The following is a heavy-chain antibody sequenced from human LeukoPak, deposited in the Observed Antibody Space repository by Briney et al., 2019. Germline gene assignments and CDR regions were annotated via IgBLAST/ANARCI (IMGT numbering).Heavy chain of an antibody. CDR1: GYTFTGYY. CDR3: ARVPSPYYYDSSGYSATDFDY. D-gene: IGHD3-22*01. J-gene: IGHJ4*02. CDR2: INPNSGGI. V-gene: IGHV1-2*02. Sequence: ASVKVSCKASGYTFTGYYMHWVRRAPGQGLEWMGWINPNSGGINYAQKFQGRVTMTRDTSISTAYMELSRLRSDDTAVYYCARVPSPYYYDSSGYSATDFDYWGQGTLVTVSS.